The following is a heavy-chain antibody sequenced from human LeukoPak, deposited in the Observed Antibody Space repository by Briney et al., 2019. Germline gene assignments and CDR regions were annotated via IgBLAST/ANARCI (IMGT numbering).Heavy chain of an antibody. CDR2: ISGSGGST. J-gene: IGHJ4*02. CDR3: AKDSGDIVVVVAADQHWDY. D-gene: IGHD2-15*01. CDR1: GFTFSSYA. Sequence: PGGSLRLSCAASGFTFSSYAMSWVRQAPGKGLEWVSAISGSGGSTYYADSVKGRFTISRDNSKNTLYLQMNSLRAEDTAVYYCAKDSGDIVVVVAADQHWDYWGQGTLVTVSS. V-gene: IGHV3-23*01.